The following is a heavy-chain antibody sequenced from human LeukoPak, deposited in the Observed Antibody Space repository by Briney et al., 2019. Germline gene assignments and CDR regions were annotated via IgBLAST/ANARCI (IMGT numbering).Heavy chain of an antibody. V-gene: IGHV3-30-3*01. CDR2: ISYDGSNK. D-gene: IGHD4-23*01. J-gene: IGHJ3*02. Sequence: GGSLRLSCAASGFTFSSYAMHWVRQAPGKGLEWVAVISYDGSNKYYADSVKGRFTISRDNSKNTLYLQMNSLRAEDTAVYYCAAELYGGNSNCCNFEIWGQGTMVTVSS. CDR3: AAELYGGNSNCCNFEI. CDR1: GFTFSSYA.